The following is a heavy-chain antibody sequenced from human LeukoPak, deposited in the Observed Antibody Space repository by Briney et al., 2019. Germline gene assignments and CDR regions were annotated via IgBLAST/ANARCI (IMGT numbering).Heavy chain of an antibody. CDR3: ARQEGYCSSTSCYPPARNWFDP. V-gene: IGHV4-38-2*02. Sequence: PSETLSLTCTVSGYSINSSYFWGWIRQPPGKGLEWIGNVFHSGRSYYNPPLKSRVTISVDTSKNQFSLKLSSVTAADTAVYYCARQEGYCSSTSCYPPARNWFDPWGQGTLVTVSS. CDR2: VFHSGRS. J-gene: IGHJ5*02. D-gene: IGHD2-2*01. CDR1: GYSINSSYF.